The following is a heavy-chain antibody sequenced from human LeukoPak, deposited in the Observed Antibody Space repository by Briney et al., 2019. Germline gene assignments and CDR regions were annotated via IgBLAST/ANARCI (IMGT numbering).Heavy chain of an antibody. J-gene: IGHJ6*03. CDR3: ARESFRSGYYQSSYYHMDV. Sequence: SETLSLTCTVSGGSINNGTYYWTWIRQPAGKGLEWIGRINTSGSTNYNPSLKSRVTISVDTSKNQVSLQLSSVTAADTAVYYCARESFRSGYYQSSYYHMDVWGKGTTVTVSS. CDR1: GGSINNGTYY. CDR2: INTSGST. V-gene: IGHV4-61*02. D-gene: IGHD3-3*01.